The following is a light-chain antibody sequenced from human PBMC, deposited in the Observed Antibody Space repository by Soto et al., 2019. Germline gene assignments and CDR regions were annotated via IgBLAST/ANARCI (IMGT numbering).Light chain of an antibody. CDR3: QQYNYFWA. V-gene: IGKV1-5*01. CDR2: DAS. CDR1: QSISSW. Sequence: DIQMTQSPSTLWASVGDRVTVACRASQSISSWLAWYQQKPGKAPKLLIYDASNLESGVPSRFSGGGSGTEFSLTISSLQPDDFATYYCQQYNYFWAFGQGTKVDIK. J-gene: IGKJ1*01.